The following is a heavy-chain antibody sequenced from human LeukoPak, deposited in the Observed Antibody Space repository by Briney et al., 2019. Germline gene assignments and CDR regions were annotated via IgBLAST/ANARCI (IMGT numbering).Heavy chain of an antibody. V-gene: IGHV3-33*01. CDR1: GFTFSSYG. J-gene: IGHJ4*02. D-gene: IGHD5/OR15-5a*01. CDR3: ARDRSTTHFDY. Sequence: GSLRLSCAASGFTFSSYGMHWVRRAPAKGLEWVAMILYDGSNTYYADSVKCRFTISRDNSKNTLFLQMDSLRAEDTAVYYCARDRSTTHFDYWGQGTLVTVSS. CDR2: ILYDGSNT.